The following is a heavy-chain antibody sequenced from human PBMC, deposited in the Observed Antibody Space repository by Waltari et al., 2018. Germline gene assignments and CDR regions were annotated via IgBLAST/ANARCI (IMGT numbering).Heavy chain of an antibody. Sequence: QLQLQESGPGLVKPSETLSLTCTVSGGSISSSSYYWGWIRQPPGKGLEWIGSIYYSGSTYYNPSLKSRVTISVDTSKNQFSLKLSSVTAADTAVYYCARGSLVILPGFDYWGQGTLVTVSS. J-gene: IGHJ4*02. CDR3: ARGSLVILPGFDY. V-gene: IGHV4-39*07. CDR1: GGSISSSSYY. D-gene: IGHD2-8*02. CDR2: IYYSGST.